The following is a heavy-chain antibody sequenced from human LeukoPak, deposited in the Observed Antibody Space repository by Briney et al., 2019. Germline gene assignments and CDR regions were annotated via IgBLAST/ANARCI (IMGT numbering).Heavy chain of an antibody. J-gene: IGHJ6*03. CDR1: GFTFGRYW. CDR2: INSDGTTT. D-gene: IGHD4-17*01. CDR3: ASSGITVTGSYYYYMDV. Sequence: GGSLRLSCAASGFTFGRYWMFWVRQAPGKGLVCVSRINSDGTTTNYADSVKGRFTISRDNAKNTLSLQLNSLRAEDTAEYYCASSGITVTGSYYYYMDVWGKGTTVTVSS. V-gene: IGHV3-74*01.